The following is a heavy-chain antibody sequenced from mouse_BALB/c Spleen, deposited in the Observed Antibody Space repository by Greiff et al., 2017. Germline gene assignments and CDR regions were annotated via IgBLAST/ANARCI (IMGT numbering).Heavy chain of an antibody. CDR2: INPDSSTI. V-gene: IGHV4-1*02. CDR1: GFDFSRYW. D-gene: IGHD1-1*01. Sequence: EVKVIESGGGLVQPGGSLKLSCAASGFDFSRYWMSWVRQAPGKGLEWIGEINPDSSTINYTPSLKDKFIISRDNAKNTLYLQMSKVRSEDTALYYCAIYYGSSYGYFDVWGAGTTVTVSS. J-gene: IGHJ1*01. CDR3: AIYYGSSYGYFDV.